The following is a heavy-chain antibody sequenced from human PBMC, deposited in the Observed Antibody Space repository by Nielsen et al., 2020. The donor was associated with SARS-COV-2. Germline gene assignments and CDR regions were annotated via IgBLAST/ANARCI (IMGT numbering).Heavy chain of an antibody. D-gene: IGHD3-10*01. Sequence: WIRQPPGKGLEWIGSIYYSGSTYYNPSLKSRVTISVDTSKNQFSLKLSSVTAADTAVYYCARIPFRDYGSGRDEYYHGMDVWGQGTTVTVSS. CDR2: IYYSGST. CDR3: ARIPFRDYGSGRDEYYHGMDV. V-gene: IGHV4-39*01. J-gene: IGHJ6*02.